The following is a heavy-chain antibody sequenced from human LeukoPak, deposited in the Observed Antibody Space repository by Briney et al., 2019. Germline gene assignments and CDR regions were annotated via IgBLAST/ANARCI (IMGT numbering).Heavy chain of an antibody. CDR3: THSGGNWYFDL. D-gene: IGHD2-15*01. CDR1: GGSLRRSNTS. Sequence: SQSLSLTCTVAGGSLRRSNTSWGPIRQPPGWGLEWFGYTYDSRSTYYNPCLKSRGAICVDTSKNQYSLRLSSVTDADTALYYCTHSGGNWYFDLWGRGTLVTVSS. J-gene: IGHJ2*01. CDR2: TYDSRST. V-gene: IGHV4-39*01.